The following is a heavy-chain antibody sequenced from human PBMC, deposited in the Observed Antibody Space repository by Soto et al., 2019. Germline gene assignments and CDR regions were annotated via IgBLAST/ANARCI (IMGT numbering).Heavy chain of an antibody. D-gene: IGHD4-17*01. Sequence: GGSLRLSCAASGFTFSSYAMHWVRQVPGKGLEWVAVISYDGSNKYYADSVKGRFTISRDNSKNTLYLQMNSLRAEDTAVYYCARDENGANYYYYYGMDVWGQGTTVTVSS. CDR1: GFTFSSYA. CDR3: ARDENGANYYYYYGMDV. V-gene: IGHV3-30-3*01. CDR2: ISYDGSNK. J-gene: IGHJ6*02.